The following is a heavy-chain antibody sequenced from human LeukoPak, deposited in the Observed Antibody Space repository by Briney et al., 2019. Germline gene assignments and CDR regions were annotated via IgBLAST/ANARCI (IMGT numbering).Heavy chain of an antibody. J-gene: IGHJ6*02. Sequence: SETLSLTCTVSGGSISSYYWSWIRQPPGKGLEWIGYIYYSGSTNYNPSLKSRVTISVDTSKNQFSLKLSSVTAADTAVYYCARVPRNYGSGSYFDYYYYYGMDVWGQGTTVTVSS. CDR1: GGSISSYY. V-gene: IGHV4-59*01. CDR3: ARVPRNYGSGSYFDYYYYYGMDV. CDR2: IYYSGST. D-gene: IGHD3-10*01.